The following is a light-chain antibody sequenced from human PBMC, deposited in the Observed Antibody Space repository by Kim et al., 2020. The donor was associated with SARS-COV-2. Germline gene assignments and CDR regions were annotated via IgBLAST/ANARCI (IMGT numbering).Light chain of an antibody. CDR1: NIGSKK. V-gene: IGLV3-9*01. J-gene: IGLJ3*02. Sequence: SVALGQTARITCGGNNIGSKKVHWYQQKPGQAPVLVIYRDSNRPSGIPERFSGSNSGNTATLTISRAQAGDEADYYCQVWDSSTWVFGGGTQLTDL. CDR3: QVWDSSTWV. CDR2: RDS.